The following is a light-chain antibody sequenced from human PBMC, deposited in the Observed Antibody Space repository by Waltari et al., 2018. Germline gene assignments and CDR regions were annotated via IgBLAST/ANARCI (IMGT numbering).Light chain of an antibody. V-gene: IGKV3-20*01. CDR1: EGVTKY. CDR3: QQYVSSPKT. Sequence: EIVLTQSPGTLSLSQGERATLSCRASEGVTKYVAWYQHKPGQAPRLLIYGASTRVIGIPDRISGSGSGTDFTLTITRLEPEDFAMYYCQQYVSSPKTFGPGTKVEIK. J-gene: IGKJ1*01. CDR2: GAS.